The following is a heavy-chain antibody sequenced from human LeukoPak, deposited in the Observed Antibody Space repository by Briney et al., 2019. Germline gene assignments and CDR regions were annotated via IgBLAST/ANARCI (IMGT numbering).Heavy chain of an antibody. Sequence: PGGSLRLSCAASGFTFSIYSMNWVRQAPGKGLEWVSYISSSSSTIYYADSVKGRFTISRDNAKDSLYLQMNSLRDEDTALYYCVRPYMVRGADAFDIWGQGTMVTVSS. CDR2: ISSSSSTI. D-gene: IGHD3-10*01. J-gene: IGHJ3*02. CDR3: VRPYMVRGADAFDI. V-gene: IGHV3-48*02. CDR1: GFTFSIYS.